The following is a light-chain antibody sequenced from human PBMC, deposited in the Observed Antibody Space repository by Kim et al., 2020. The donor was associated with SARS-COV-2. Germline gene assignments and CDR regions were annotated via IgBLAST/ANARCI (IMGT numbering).Light chain of an antibody. CDR1: NMGSKN. CDR3: QVWDSSAYV. J-gene: IGLJ1*01. CDR2: RDI. Sequence: ALGQTARFTCGGTNMGSKNGHGYRQKPARAPVLFIYRDITRPSGIPERFSGSNSGNTATLTISRAQAGDEADYYCQVWDSSAYVFGTGTKVTVL. V-gene: IGLV3-9*01.